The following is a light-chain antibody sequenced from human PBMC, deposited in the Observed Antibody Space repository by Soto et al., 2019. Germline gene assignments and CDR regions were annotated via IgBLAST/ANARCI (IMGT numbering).Light chain of an antibody. V-gene: IGKV3-20*01. CDR2: DTS. CDR3: QQYGTSPQT. J-gene: IGKJ1*01. CDR1: QSVTSNY. Sequence: GSSQSPGSVSLSPGERATLSCRASQSVTSNYLAWYQQKPGQAPGLLIYDTSTRASGVPDRFSGSGSGAEFTLTISRLEPEDFAVYYCQQYGTSPQTFGQGTKVDI.